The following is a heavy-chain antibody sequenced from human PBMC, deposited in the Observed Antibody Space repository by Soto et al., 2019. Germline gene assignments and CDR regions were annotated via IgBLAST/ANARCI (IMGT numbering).Heavy chain of an antibody. Sequence: SETLSLTCTVSGGSISSSSYYWGWIRQPPGKGLEWIGSIYYSGSTYYNPSLKSRVTISVDTSKNQFSLKLSSVTAADTAVYYCGRILTGYQNYGMDVWGQGTTVTVSS. V-gene: IGHV4-39*01. J-gene: IGHJ6*02. D-gene: IGHD3-9*01. CDR2: IYYSGST. CDR1: GGSISSSSYY. CDR3: GRILTGYQNYGMDV.